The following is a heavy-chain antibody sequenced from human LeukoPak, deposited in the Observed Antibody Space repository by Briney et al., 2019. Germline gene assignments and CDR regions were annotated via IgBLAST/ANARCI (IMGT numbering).Heavy chain of an antibody. J-gene: IGHJ4*02. CDR2: ISSSSSTI. CDR1: GFTFSSYS. Sequence: GGSLRLSCAASGFTFSSYSMNWVRQAPGKGLEWVSYISSSSSTIYYADSVKGRFTISRDNAKNSLYLQMNSLRAEDTAVYYCARQLVRFLEWLPFFDYWGQGTLVTVSS. CDR3: ARQLVRFLEWLPFFDY. D-gene: IGHD3-3*01. V-gene: IGHV3-48*01.